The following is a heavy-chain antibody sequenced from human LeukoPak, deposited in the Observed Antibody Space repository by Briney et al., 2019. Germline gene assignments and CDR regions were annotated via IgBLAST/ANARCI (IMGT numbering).Heavy chain of an antibody. CDR2: ISSSSSYI. Sequence: GGSLRLSCAASGFTFSSYSMNWVRQAPGKGLEWVSSISSSSSYIYYADSVKGRFTISRDNAKNSLYLQMNSLRAEDTAVYYCAREEYYAHDAFDIWGQGTMVTVYS. D-gene: IGHD2-2*01. J-gene: IGHJ3*02. V-gene: IGHV3-21*01. CDR1: GFTFSSYS. CDR3: AREEYYAHDAFDI.